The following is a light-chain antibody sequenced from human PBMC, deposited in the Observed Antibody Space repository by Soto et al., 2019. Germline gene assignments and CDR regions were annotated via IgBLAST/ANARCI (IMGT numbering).Light chain of an antibody. Sequence: DIQMTQSPSTLSASVGDRATITCRASQSISSWLAWYQQKPGKAPKLLIYKASSLESGVPSRFSGSGSETEFTLTITSLQPEDSATYYCQQRNSYPRTFGQGTKVDIK. CDR3: QQRNSYPRT. V-gene: IGKV1-5*03. J-gene: IGKJ2*01. CDR2: KAS. CDR1: QSISSW.